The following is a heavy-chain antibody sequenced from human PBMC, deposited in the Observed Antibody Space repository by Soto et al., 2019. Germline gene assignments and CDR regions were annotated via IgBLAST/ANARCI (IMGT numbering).Heavy chain of an antibody. D-gene: IGHD6-13*01. CDR1: GGSISSSSYY. CDR2: IYYSGST. Sequence: SETLSLTCTVSGGSISSSSYYWGWIRQPPGKGLEWIGSIYYSGSTYYNPSLKSRATISVDTSKNQFSLKLSSVTAADTAVYYCARLPRVAAAFEYWGQGTRVTVSS. CDR3: ARLPRVAAAFEY. J-gene: IGHJ4*02. V-gene: IGHV4-39*01.